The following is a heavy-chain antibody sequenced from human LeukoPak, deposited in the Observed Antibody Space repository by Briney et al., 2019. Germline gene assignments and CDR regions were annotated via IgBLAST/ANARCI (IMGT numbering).Heavy chain of an antibody. J-gene: IGHJ4*02. V-gene: IGHV3-23*01. Sequence: GGPLRLSCAASVFPYSRYAMTWVRHPPGKGLELVSSISGSGDRKNYADSVKGRFTISRDNSMNTLYLQTNILRAEDTAVYYCARDIISFIEGVIQHWGQGTLVTVSS. CDR2: ISGSGDRK. CDR1: VFPYSRYA. CDR3: ARDIISFIEGVIQH. D-gene: IGHD3-16*02.